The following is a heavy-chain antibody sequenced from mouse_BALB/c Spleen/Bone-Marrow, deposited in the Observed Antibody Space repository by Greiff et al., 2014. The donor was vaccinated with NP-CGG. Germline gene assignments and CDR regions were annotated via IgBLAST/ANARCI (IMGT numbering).Heavy chain of an antibody. CDR2: INSNGGST. D-gene: IGHD2-1*01. CDR3: ARGNYGNYVDYFDY. J-gene: IGHJ2*01. V-gene: IGHV5-6-3*01. Sequence: VQLKQSGGGLVQPGGSQKLSCAASGFTFSSYGMSWVRQTPDKRLELVASINSNGGSTYYPDSVKGRFTISRDNAKNTLSLQMSSLKSEDTAMYYCARGNYGNYVDYFDYRGQGTTLTVSS. CDR1: GFTFSSYG.